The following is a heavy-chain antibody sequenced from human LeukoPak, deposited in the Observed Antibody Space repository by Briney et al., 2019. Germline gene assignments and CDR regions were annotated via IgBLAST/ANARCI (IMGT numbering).Heavy chain of an antibody. CDR2: IYPGDSDT. CDR1: GYSFTSYW. V-gene: IGHV5-51*01. CDR3: ARHPHYYDSSGYSDQTFDY. Sequence: GESLKISCKGSGYSFTSYWTGWVRQMPGKGLEWMGIIYPGDSDTRYSPSFQGQVTISADKSISTAYLQWSSLKASDTAMYYCARHPHYYDSSGYSDQTFDYWGQGTLVTVSS. J-gene: IGHJ4*02. D-gene: IGHD3-22*01.